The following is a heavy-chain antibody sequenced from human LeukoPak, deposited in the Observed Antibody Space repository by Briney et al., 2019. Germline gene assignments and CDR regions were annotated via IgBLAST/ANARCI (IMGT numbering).Heavy chain of an antibody. CDR3: ARSRYCSGGSCHGDY. Sequence: ASVKVSCKASGYTFTRYDINWVRQTTGQGLEWMGWMNPNTGVTGYAQKFQGRVTMTRNTSISTAYMELSSLRSEDTAVYYCARSRYCSGGSCHGDYWGQGTLVTVSS. CDR1: GYTFTRYD. CDR2: MNPNTGVT. V-gene: IGHV1-8*01. J-gene: IGHJ4*02. D-gene: IGHD2-15*01.